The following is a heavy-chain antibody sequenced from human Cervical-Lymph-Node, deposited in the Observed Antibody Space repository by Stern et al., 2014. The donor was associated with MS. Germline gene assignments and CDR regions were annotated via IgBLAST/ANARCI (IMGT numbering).Heavy chain of an antibody. CDR3: ARRDCSGGSCYMGVSH. D-gene: IGHD2-15*01. CDR1: GYTFTTHD. J-gene: IGHJ4*02. CDR2: MNPNNGNA. Sequence: VPLVESGAEVRKPGASVKVSCKASGYTFTTHDLNWVRQASGQGLEWMGWMNPNNGNAGYAHKFQGRVTMTRDTSTNTAYMELSSLTSEDTAVYYCARRDCSGGSCYMGVSHWGQGTLITVSS. V-gene: IGHV1-8*01.